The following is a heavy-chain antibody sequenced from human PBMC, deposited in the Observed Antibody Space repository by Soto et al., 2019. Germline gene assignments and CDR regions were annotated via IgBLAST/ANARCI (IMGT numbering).Heavy chain of an antibody. CDR1: GDSVSSNSAA. CDR3: ARGIAARRGYYYYYMDV. Sequence: SQTLSLTCAISGDSVSSNSAAWNWIRQSPSRGLEWLGRTYYRFKWYNDYAVSVKSRITINPDTSKNQFSLQLNSVTPEDTAVYYCARGIAARRGYYYYYMDVWGKGTTVTVS. V-gene: IGHV6-1*01. J-gene: IGHJ6*03. CDR2: TYYRFKWYN. D-gene: IGHD6-6*01.